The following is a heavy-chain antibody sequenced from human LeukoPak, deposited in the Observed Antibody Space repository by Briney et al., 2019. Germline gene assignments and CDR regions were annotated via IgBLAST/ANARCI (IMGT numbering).Heavy chain of an antibody. CDR2: IKQDGSET. V-gene: IGHV3-7*01. CDR3: AIDSVGASEDY. J-gene: IGHJ4*02. D-gene: IGHD1-26*01. CDR1: GFTLSSYW. Sequence: PGGSLRLSCAASGFTLSSYWMSWVRQAPGKGLEWVANIKQDGSETYYVDSVKGRFTISRDNAENSLYLQMNSLRAEDTAVYYCAIDSVGASEDYWGQGTLVTVSS.